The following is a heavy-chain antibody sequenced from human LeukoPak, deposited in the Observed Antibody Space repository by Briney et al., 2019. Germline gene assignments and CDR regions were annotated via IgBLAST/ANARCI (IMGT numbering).Heavy chain of an antibody. V-gene: IGHV1-69*01. Sequence: SVKVSCKASGGTFSSYAISWVRQAPGQGLEWMGGIIPIFGTANYAQKFQGRVTITADESTSTAYMELSSLRSEDTAAYYCARGYQLLYLDWFDPWGQGTLVTVSS. J-gene: IGHJ5*02. CDR2: IIPIFGTA. D-gene: IGHD2-2*02. CDR1: GGTFSSYA. CDR3: ARGYQLLYLDWFDP.